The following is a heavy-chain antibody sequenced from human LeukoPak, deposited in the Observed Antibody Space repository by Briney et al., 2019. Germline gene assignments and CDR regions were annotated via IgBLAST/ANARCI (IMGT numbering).Heavy chain of an antibody. CDR3: ARRQTPDY. CDR2: ISYRGNT. CDR1: GXSISSSSYY. J-gene: IGHJ4*02. Sequence: SETLSLTCTVSGXSISSSSYYWGWIRQPPGKGLEWIGSISYRGNTYYNPSLKGRVTISVDTSKNQFSLKLSSVTAADTAVYYCARRQTPDYWGQGTLVTVSS. D-gene: IGHD2-15*01. V-gene: IGHV4-39*01.